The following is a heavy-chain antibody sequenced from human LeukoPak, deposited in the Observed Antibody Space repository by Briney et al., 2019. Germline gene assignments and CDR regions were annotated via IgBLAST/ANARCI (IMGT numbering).Heavy chain of an antibody. CDR2: INSDGSST. Sequence: GGPLRLSCAASGFTFSSYWMHWVRQAPGKGLVWVSRINSDGSSTSYADSVKGRFTISRDNAKNTLYLQMNSLRAEDTAVYYCARVGGSGSYYIGYWGQGTLVTVSS. CDR1: GFTFSSYW. V-gene: IGHV3-74*01. CDR3: ARVGGSGSYYIGY. D-gene: IGHD3-10*01. J-gene: IGHJ4*02.